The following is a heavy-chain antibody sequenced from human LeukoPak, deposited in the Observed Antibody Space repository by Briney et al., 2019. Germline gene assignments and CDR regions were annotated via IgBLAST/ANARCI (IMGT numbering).Heavy chain of an antibody. CDR3: ARGKGSSSWYGPFDY. CDR1: GFTFSSYA. V-gene: IGHV3-30*04. CDR2: ISYDGSNK. J-gene: IGHJ4*02. D-gene: IGHD6-13*01. Sequence: GGSLRLSCAASGFTFSSYAMHWVRQAPGKGLEWVAVISYDGSNKYYADSVKGRYTISRVNSKNTLYLQMNSLRAEDTAVYYCARGKGSSSWYGPFDYWGQGTLVTVSS.